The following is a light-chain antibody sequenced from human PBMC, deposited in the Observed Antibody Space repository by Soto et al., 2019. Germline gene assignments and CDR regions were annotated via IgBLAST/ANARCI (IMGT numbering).Light chain of an antibody. J-gene: IGLJ3*02. CDR1: SSNIGSNY. V-gene: IGLV1-47*01. Sequence: QAVVTQSPSASGTPGQRVTISCSGSSSNIGSNYVYWYQQLPGTAPKLLIYRNNQRPSGVPDRFSGSKSGTSASLAISGLRSEDEADYYCAAWDDSLSVLWVFGGGTQLTVL. CDR2: RNN. CDR3: AAWDDSLSVLWV.